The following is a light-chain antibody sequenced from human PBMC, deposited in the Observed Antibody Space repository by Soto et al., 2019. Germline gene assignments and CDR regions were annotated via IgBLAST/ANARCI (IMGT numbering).Light chain of an antibody. CDR2: KDD. Sequence: QSVLTQPPSASGTPGQRVTISCSGSTANIGSNYVNWYQELPEAGPKLLIYKDDKRPSGVPDRFSASKSASPASLAISGLRSDDEATYFCGTWDDSQTTWMFGGGTKLTVL. J-gene: IGLJ3*02. CDR1: TANIGSNY. V-gene: IGLV1-47*01. CDR3: GTWDDSQTTWM.